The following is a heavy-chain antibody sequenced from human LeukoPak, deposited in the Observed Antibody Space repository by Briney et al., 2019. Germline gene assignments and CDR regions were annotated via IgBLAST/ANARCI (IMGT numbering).Heavy chain of an antibody. D-gene: IGHD6-19*01. Sequence: SETLSLTCTVSGGSISSYYWSWIRQPAGKGLEWIGRIYTSGSTNYNPSLKSRVTISVDTSKNQFSLKLSSVTAADTAVYYCARDGWYSSGWHYYYYYMDVWGKGTTVTISS. CDR2: IYTSGST. CDR1: GGSISSYY. CDR3: ARDGWYSSGWHYYYYYMDV. J-gene: IGHJ6*03. V-gene: IGHV4-4*07.